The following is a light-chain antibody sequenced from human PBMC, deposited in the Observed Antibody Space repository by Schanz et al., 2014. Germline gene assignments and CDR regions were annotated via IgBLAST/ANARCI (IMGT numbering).Light chain of an antibody. J-gene: IGLJ3*02. CDR1: SSNIGAGYH. Sequence: QSVLTQPPSVSGAPGQRVTISCTGSSSNIGAGYHVHWYQQLPGTAPKLLIHGNSNRPSGVPDRFSGSKSATSASLAITGLQAEDEADYYCQSYDSSLRGWVFGGGTKLTVL. CDR2: GNS. V-gene: IGLV1-40*01. CDR3: QSYDSSLRGWV.